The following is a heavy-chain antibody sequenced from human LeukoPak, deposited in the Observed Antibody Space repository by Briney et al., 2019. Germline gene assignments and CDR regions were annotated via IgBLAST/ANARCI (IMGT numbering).Heavy chain of an antibody. V-gene: IGHV3-23*01. J-gene: IGHJ5*02. CDR1: GFTFSSYA. Sequence: GGSLRLSCAASGFTFSSYAMSWVRQAPGKGLEWVSAISGSGGSTYYADPVKGRFTISRDNSKNTLYLQMNSLRAEDTAVYYCAREREAPEWLTSNWFDPWGQGTLVTVSS. CDR3: AREREAPEWLTSNWFDP. CDR2: ISGSGGST. D-gene: IGHD3-3*01.